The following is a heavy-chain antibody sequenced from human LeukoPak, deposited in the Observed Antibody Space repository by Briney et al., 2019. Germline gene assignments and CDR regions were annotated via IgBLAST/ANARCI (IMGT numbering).Heavy chain of an antibody. J-gene: IGHJ4*02. V-gene: IGHV4-61*02. D-gene: IGHD5-18*01. Sequence: SQTLSLTCTVSGGSIRSGSYYWSWIRQPTGKGVEWIGRIYTSGSTNYNPSLKSRVTISVDTSKNQFSLKLSSVTAADTAVYYCARDRHSYGYYFDYWGQGTLVTVSS. CDR1: GGSIRSGSYY. CDR2: IYTSGST. CDR3: ARDRHSYGYYFDY.